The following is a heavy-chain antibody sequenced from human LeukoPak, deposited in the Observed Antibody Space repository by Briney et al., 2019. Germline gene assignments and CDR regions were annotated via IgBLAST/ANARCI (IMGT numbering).Heavy chain of an antibody. J-gene: IGHJ5*02. CDR2: INHSGST. D-gene: IGHD3-10*01. Sequence: SETLSLTCAVYGGSFSGYYWSWIRQPPGKGLEWIGEINHSGSTNYNPSLKSRVTISIDTPKNQFSLKLSSVTAADTAVYYCASGYGSGSQYNWFDPWGQGTLVTVSS. CDR1: GGSFSGYY. CDR3: ASGYGSGSQYNWFDP. V-gene: IGHV4-34*01.